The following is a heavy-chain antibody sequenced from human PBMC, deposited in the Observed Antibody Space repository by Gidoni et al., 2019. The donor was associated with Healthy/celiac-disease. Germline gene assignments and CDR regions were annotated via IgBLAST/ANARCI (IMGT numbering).Heavy chain of an antibody. Sequence: QLQLPESGPGLVKPSETLPLTCTASRGPICSSGYYWGWIRQPPGKRLEWIGRIYYSGSAYYNPSLKSRVAISVDTSKNQFSLKLSSVTAADTAVYYCARRNYYYDSSGYLHDAFDIWGQGTMVTVSS. CDR1: RGPICSSGYY. CDR2: IYYSGSA. D-gene: IGHD3-22*01. CDR3: ARRNYYYDSSGYLHDAFDI. J-gene: IGHJ3*02. V-gene: IGHV4-39*01.